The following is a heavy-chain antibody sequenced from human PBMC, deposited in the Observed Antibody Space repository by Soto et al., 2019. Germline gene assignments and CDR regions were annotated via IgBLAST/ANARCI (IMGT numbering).Heavy chain of an antibody. D-gene: IGHD6-13*01. CDR1: GFDFGDYY. J-gene: IGHJ4*02. V-gene: IGHV3-11*01. Sequence: GGSLRLSCTASGFDFGDYYMSWIRQAPGKGLEWVSYIDSGDGTTYYTDSVKGRFTISRDNAKKTVYLQMSSLRVEDTALYYCVRPYYSSSWFPFDRWGQGTLVTVSS. CDR2: IDSGDGTT. CDR3: VRPYYSSSWFPFDR.